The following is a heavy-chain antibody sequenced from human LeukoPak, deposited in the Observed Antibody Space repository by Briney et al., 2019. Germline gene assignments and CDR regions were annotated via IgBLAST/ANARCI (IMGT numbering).Heavy chain of an antibody. V-gene: IGHV1-69*13. CDR1: GGTFSSYA. J-gene: IGHJ3*02. CDR3: ARDSWELDYGGKRSVGRRAFDI. D-gene: IGHD4-23*01. CDR2: IIPIFGTA. Sequence: ASVKVSCKASGGTFSSYAISWVRQAPGQGLEWMGGIIPIFGTANYAQKFQGRVTITADESTSTAYMELSSLRSEDTAVYYCARDSWELDYGGKRSVGRRAFDIWGQGTMVTVSS.